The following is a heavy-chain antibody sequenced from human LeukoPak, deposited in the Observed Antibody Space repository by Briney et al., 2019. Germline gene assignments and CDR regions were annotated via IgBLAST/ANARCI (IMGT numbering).Heavy chain of an antibody. CDR1: GFTFSDYW. D-gene: IGHD6-13*01. Sequence: GGSLRLSRAASGFTFSDYWMTWVRQAPGRGLEWVANINQDGSEKNYVDSVKGRFTISRDNAKNSLYLQMNSLRAEDTAIYYCATRSSHTSSWYVYLFWDYWGQGALVTVSA. V-gene: IGHV3-7*01. CDR3: ATRSSHTSSWYVYLFWDY. J-gene: IGHJ4*02. CDR2: INQDGSEK.